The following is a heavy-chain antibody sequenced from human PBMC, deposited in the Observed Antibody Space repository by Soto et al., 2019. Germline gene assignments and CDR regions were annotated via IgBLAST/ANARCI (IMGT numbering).Heavy chain of an antibody. CDR1: GFDSSYYW. CDR2: IDPDGTTT. Sequence: PGGSLRLSCALSGFDSSYYWIQWFRQSPGKGLEWVSRIDPDGTTTTYADSVKGRFSVSRDNAKKTIYLQMNSLTADDTALYYCARGPRPSSAGTGAYWGQGTLVTVSS. J-gene: IGHJ1*01. CDR3: ARGPRPSSAGTGAY. D-gene: IGHD1-1*01. V-gene: IGHV3-74*01.